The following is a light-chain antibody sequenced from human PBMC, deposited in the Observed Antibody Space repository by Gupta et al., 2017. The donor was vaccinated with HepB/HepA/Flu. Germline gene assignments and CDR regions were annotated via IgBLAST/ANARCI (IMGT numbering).Light chain of an antibody. Sequence: SALTQPPPVSGSPGQSITISCTGTSSDVWSYNLVSWYQQHPGKAPKLMIYEVSKRPSGVSNRFSGSKSGNTASLTISGLQAEDEADYYCCSYAGSSTFVVFGGGTKLTVL. J-gene: IGLJ2*01. CDR2: EVS. CDR1: SSDVWSYNL. V-gene: IGLV2-23*02. CDR3: CSYAGSSTFVV.